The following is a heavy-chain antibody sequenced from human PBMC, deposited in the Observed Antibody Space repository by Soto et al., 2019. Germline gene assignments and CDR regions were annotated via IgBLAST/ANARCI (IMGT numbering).Heavy chain of an antibody. V-gene: IGHV3-23*01. CDR1: GFTFSSDA. CDR3: ARDVWSRASGPPDS. CDR2: ISGSGGST. J-gene: IGHJ5*02. D-gene: IGHD3-10*01. Sequence: GGSLRLSCAASGFTFSSDAMSWVRQAPGKGLEWVSAISGSGGSTYYADSVKGRFTISRDNAKNSLYLQMNSLRAEDTALYYCARDVWSRASGPPDSWGQGTLVTVSS.